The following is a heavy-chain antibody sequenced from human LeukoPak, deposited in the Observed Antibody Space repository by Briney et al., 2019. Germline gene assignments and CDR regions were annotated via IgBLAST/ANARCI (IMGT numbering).Heavy chain of an antibody. CDR2: AYPGDSDT. D-gene: IGHD2-8*02. CDR3: ARRAVSRVVSTVDAFDY. CDR1: GCSFSEYW. V-gene: IGHV5-51*01. J-gene: IGHJ4*02. Sequence: GESLKISCKASGCSFSEYWIAWVRQMPGKGLEWMGIAYPGDSDTRYSPSFQGQVTISADQSTSTASLQWSSLKASDTAMYYCARRAVSRVVSTVDAFDYWAQGTLVTVSS.